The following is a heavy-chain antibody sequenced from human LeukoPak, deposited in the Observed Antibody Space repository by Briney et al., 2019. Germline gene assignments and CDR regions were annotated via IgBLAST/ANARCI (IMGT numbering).Heavy chain of an antibody. V-gene: IGHV4-59*01. J-gene: IGHJ4*02. D-gene: IGHD5-18*01. CDR2: IFYSGST. CDR3: ASHLYKYGSPFDY. Sequence: PSETLSLTCTVPGGSISSYYWSWIRQPPGKGLEWIGCIFYSGSTNYNPSLKGRVTISVDTSKNQFSLKLSSVTAADTAVYYCASHLYKYGSPFDYWGQGTLVTVSS. CDR1: GGSISSYY.